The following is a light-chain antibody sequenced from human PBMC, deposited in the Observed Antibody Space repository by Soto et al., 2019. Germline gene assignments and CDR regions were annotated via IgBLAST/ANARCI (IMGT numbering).Light chain of an antibody. J-gene: IGKJ3*01. CDR1: QVISKS. V-gene: IGKV1-33*01. CDR3: QQYVNVPFT. Sequence: DIQMTQSPSSLSASVGDRVTITCQASQVISKSLNWYQQKSGKAPKLLICGASNLETGVPSRFSGSGSGTDFTLTISSLQPEDIGTYYCQQYVNVPFTFGPGTKVDI. CDR2: GAS.